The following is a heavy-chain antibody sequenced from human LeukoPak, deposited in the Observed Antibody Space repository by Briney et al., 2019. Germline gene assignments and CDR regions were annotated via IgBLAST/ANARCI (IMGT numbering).Heavy chain of an antibody. CDR3: ATQDDSSGRTFDY. V-gene: IGHV1-18*01. J-gene: IGHJ4*02. D-gene: IGHD3-22*01. Sequence: ASVKVSCKASGYTFTSYGISWVRQAPGQGLEWMGWISAYNGNTNYAQKFQGRVTMTEDTSTDTAYMELSSLRSEDTAVYYCATQDDSSGRTFDYWGQGTLVTVSS. CDR1: GYTFTSYG. CDR2: ISAYNGNT.